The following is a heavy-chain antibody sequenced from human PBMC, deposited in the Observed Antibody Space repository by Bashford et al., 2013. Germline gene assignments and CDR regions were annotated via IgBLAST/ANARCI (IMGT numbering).Heavy chain of an antibody. J-gene: IGHJ4*02. CDR3: ARDIQSVVVESDTEKFDC. Sequence: SVKVSCKASGGTFSSYAISWVRQAPGQGLEWMGGIIPIFGSANYPQKFQGRVTITADKSTTTAYMELSSLTSEDTAVYYCARDIQSVVVESDTEKFDCWGQGTLVTVSS. CDR1: GGTFSSYA. D-gene: IGHD2-15*01. CDR2: IIPIFGSA. V-gene: IGHV1-69*06.